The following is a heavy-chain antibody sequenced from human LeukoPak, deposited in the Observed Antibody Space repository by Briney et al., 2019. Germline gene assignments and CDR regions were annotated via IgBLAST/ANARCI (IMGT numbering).Heavy chain of an antibody. Sequence: GASVKVSCKASGYTFTNYVINWVRQAPGQGLEWVGWISAYNGNTNYTQKFQGRLTITMDTSTSTAYMELRSLRSDDTAVYFCAREHIFERSRVDYWGQGTPVTVSS. CDR1: GYTFTNYV. CDR3: AREHIFERSRVDY. D-gene: IGHD2-21*01. J-gene: IGHJ4*02. CDR2: ISAYNGNT. V-gene: IGHV1-18*04.